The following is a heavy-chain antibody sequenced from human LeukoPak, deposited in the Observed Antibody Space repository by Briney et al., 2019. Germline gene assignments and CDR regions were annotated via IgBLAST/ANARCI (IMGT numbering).Heavy chain of an antibody. Sequence: GGSLRLSCAASGFTVSSNYMSWVRQAPGKGLEWVAVIYSGGSTYYADSVKGRFTISRDNSKNTLYLQMNSLRAEDTAVYYCAREIAAAAFDYWGQGTLVTVSS. CDR1: GFTVSSNY. J-gene: IGHJ4*02. V-gene: IGHV3-53*01. CDR3: AREIAAAAFDY. D-gene: IGHD6-13*01. CDR2: IYSGGST.